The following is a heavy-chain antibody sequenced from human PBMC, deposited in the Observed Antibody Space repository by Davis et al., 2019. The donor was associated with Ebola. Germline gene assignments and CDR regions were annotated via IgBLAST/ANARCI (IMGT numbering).Heavy chain of an antibody. Sequence: GESLKISCAASGFTFSSYSMNWVRQAPGKGLEWVSSISSSSSYIYYADSVKGRFTISRDNAKNSLYLQMNSLRAKDTAVYYCARDRGDGYCFDYWGQGTLVTVSS. CDR1: GFTFSSYS. V-gene: IGHV3-21*01. D-gene: IGHD5-24*01. J-gene: IGHJ4*02. CDR2: ISSSSSYI. CDR3: ARDRGDGYCFDY.